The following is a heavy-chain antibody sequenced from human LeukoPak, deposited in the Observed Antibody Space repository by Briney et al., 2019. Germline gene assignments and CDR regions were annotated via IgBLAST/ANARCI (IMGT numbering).Heavy chain of an antibody. CDR1: GGSFSGYY. J-gene: IGHJ6*02. CDR2: VNHSGSS. CDR3: ARVVGVVPAASIYYYYYYGMDV. V-gene: IGHV4-34*01. D-gene: IGHD2-2*01. Sequence: PSETLSLTCAVSGGSFSGYYWSWIRQPPGKGLEWVGEVNHSGSSTYNPSLKSRATISVDTSKNQFSLTVSSVTAADTAVYYCARVVGVVPAASIYYYYYYGMDVWGQGTTVTVSS.